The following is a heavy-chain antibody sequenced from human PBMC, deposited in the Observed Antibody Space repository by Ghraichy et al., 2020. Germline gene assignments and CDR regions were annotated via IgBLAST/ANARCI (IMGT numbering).Heavy chain of an antibody. CDR2: IIPIFGTA. J-gene: IGHJ6*02. V-gene: IGHV1-69*13. CDR3: ARSDPGARGLIAAALHYYYYGMDV. CDR1: GGTFSSYA. D-gene: IGHD6-13*01. Sequence: SVKVSCKASGGTFSSYAISWVRQAPGQGLEWMGGIIPIFGTANYAQKFQGRVTITADESTSTAYMELSSLRSEDTAVYYCARSDPGARGLIAAALHYYYYGMDVWGQGTTVTVSS.